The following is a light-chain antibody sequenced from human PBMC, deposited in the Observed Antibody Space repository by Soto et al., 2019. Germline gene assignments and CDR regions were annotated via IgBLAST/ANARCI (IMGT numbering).Light chain of an antibody. CDR3: QHYNNWPPYS. V-gene: IGKV3-15*01. J-gene: IGKJ2*03. CDR2: GAS. CDR1: QDVSTN. Sequence: ETVMTQSPDTLSVSPGESATLSCRASQDVSTNLAWFHQKPGQTPRLVLYGASKRATGIPARFSGSGSGRHFTLTISSLQSEDFGVYHCQHYNNWPPYSFGQGTKVEIK.